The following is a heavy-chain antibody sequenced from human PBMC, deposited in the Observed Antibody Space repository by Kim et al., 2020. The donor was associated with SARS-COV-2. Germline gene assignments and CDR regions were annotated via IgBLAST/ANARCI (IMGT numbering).Heavy chain of an antibody. D-gene: IGHD3-9*01. CDR1: GYTFTSYD. CDR3: ARGEASSYEIWTGYFKPHYGLDL. CDR2: MNPNSGNT. Sequence: ASVKVSCKASGYTFTSYDINWVRQATGQGLEGMGWMNPNSGNTGYAQKFQGRVTMTRDTSITTAFMELSSLRAEDTAVYYCARGEASSYEIWTGYFKPHYGLDLWGQGTTVTVSS. V-gene: IGHV1-8*01. J-gene: IGHJ6*02.